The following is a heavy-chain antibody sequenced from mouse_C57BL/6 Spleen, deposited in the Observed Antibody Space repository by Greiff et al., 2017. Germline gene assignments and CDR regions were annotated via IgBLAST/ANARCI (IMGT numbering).Heavy chain of an antibody. CDR3: ARPYYGDWYFDV. CDR2: ISSGSSTI. V-gene: IGHV5-17*01. Sequence: EVKLVESGGGLVKPGGSLKLSCAPSDFLLRDYGMPWVRQAPGRGLEWVAYISSGSSTIYDADTVKGRFTISRDNAKNTLFLQMTSLRSEDTAMYYCARPYYGDWYFDVWGTGTTVTVSS. D-gene: IGHD1-1*01. CDR1: DFLLRDYG. J-gene: IGHJ1*03.